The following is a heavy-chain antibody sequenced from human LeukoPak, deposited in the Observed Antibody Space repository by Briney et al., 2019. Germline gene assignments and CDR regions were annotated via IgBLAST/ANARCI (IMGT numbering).Heavy chain of an antibody. CDR2: INHSGST. Sequence: KPSETLSLTCAVYGGSSSGYYWSWIRQPPGKGLEWIGEINHSGSTNYNPSLKSRVTISVDTSKNQFSLKLSSVTAADTAVYYCARDSYDFWSGYSIGWFDPWGQGTLVTVSS. J-gene: IGHJ5*02. V-gene: IGHV4-34*01. CDR1: GGSSSGYY. CDR3: ARDSYDFWSGYSIGWFDP. D-gene: IGHD3-3*01.